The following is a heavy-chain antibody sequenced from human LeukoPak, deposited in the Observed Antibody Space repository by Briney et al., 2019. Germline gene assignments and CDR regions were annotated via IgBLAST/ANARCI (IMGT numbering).Heavy chain of an antibody. D-gene: IGHD3-10*01. CDR3: ARDRSSGLDY. Sequence: GGSLRLSCAASGFTFSSYSMNWVRQAPGKGLEWVSYISSSSSYIYYADSVKGRFTISRDNAKNSLYLQMNSLRAEDTAVYYCARDRSSGLDYWGQGTLVTVSS. CDR2: ISSSSSYI. CDR1: GFTFSSYS. V-gene: IGHV3-21*05. J-gene: IGHJ4*02.